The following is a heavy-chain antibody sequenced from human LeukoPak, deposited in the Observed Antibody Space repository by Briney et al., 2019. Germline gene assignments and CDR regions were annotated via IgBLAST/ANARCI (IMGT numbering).Heavy chain of an antibody. J-gene: IGHJ4*02. Sequence: GGSLRLSCAASGFTFNNYEMNWVRQAPGKGLEWVSYISSSGSSIYYADSVKGRFTISRDNAKNSLYLQMNSLRAEDTAVYCCARAYFDSSDYYYPDYWGQGTLVTVSS. V-gene: IGHV3-48*03. CDR2: ISSSGSSI. CDR3: ARAYFDSSDYYYPDY. CDR1: GFTFNNYE. D-gene: IGHD3-22*01.